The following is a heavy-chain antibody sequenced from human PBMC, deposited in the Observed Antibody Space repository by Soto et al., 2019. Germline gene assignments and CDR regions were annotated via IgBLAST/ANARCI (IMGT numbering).Heavy chain of an antibody. V-gene: IGHV1-46*01. CDR2: INPSGGST. CDR1: GYTFTSYY. J-gene: IGHJ4*02. D-gene: IGHD5-12*01. CDR3: ARVSRDGYNRPYYFDD. Sequence: ASVKVSCKASGYTFTSYYMHWVRQAPGQGLEWMGIINPSGGSTSYAQKFQGRVTMTRDTSTSTVYMELSSLRSEDTAVYYCARVSRDGYNRPYYFDDWGQGTLVTVSS.